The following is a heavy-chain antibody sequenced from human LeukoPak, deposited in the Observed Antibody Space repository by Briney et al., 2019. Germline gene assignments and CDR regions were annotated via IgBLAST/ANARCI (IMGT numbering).Heavy chain of an antibody. V-gene: IGHV3-11*04. D-gene: IGHD3-10*02. CDR1: GFSFSDYY. CDR2: ISDSGSTM. CDR3: AELGITMIGGV. Sequence: PGGSLRLSCAASGFSFSDYYMFWIRQAPGKGLEWVSYISDSGSTMYYADSVKGRFTISRDNAKNSLYLQMNSLRAEDTAVYYCAELGITMIGGVWGKGTTVTISS. J-gene: IGHJ6*04.